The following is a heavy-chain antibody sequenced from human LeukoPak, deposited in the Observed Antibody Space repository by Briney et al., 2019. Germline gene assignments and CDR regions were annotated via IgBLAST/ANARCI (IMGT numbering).Heavy chain of an antibody. J-gene: IGHJ4*02. CDR3: ARADWDTAMIDY. D-gene: IGHD5-18*01. Sequence: GGSLRLSCAASGFTFDDYAMHWVRQAPGKGLEWVSGISWNSGSIGYADSVKGRFTISRDNAKNSLYLQMNSLRAEDTALYYCARADWDTAMIDYWGQGTLVTVSS. CDR1: GFTFDDYA. V-gene: IGHV3-9*01. CDR2: ISWNSGSI.